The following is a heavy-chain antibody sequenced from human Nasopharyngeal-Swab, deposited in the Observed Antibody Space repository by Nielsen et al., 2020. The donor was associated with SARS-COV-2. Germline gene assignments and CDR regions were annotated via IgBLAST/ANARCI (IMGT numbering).Heavy chain of an antibody. CDR2: ISYDGSNK. V-gene: IGHV3-30-3*01. Sequence: GGSLRLSCAASGFTFRSYAMHWVRQAPGKGLEWVAVISYDGSNKYYADSVKGRFTISRDDSKNTPYLQMNSLRAEDTAVYYCAMGSSSWLTPFDYWGQGTLVTVSS. CDR3: AMGSSSWLTPFDY. J-gene: IGHJ4*02. D-gene: IGHD6-13*01. CDR1: GFTFRSYA.